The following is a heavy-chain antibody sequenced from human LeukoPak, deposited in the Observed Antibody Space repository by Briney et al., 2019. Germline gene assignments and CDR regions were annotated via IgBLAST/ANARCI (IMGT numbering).Heavy chain of an antibody. J-gene: IGHJ4*02. CDR3: ARGLTVAAAYYFDY. CDR1: GYTFTGYY. V-gene: IGHV1-2*02. D-gene: IGHD6-19*01. Sequence: ASVKVSCKASGYTFTGYYMHWVRQAPGQGLEWMGWINPNSGGTNYAQKFQGRVTMTRDTSISTAYMELSRPRSDDTAVYYCARGLTVAAAYYFDYWGQGTLVTVSS. CDR2: INPNSGGT.